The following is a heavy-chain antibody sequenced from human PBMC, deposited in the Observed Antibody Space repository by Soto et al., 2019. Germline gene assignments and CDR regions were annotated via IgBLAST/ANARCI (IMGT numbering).Heavy chain of an antibody. Sequence: QVQLVQSGAEVKKPGSSVKVSCKASGGTFSSYAISWVRQAPGQGLEWVGGIIPIFGTATYAQKFQGRVTITADEATSTADMELSSLRSEDTAVYYCAADVVANPGIWGQGTLVTVSS. CDR3: AADVVANPGI. V-gene: IGHV1-69*01. CDR1: GGTFSSYA. CDR2: IIPIFGTA. D-gene: IGHD2-21*01. J-gene: IGHJ4*02.